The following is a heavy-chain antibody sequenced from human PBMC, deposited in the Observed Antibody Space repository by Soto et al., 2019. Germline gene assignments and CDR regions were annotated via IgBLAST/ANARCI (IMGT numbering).Heavy chain of an antibody. Sequence: PSETLSLTCAVSGGSISSGGYSWSWIRQPPGKGLEWIGYIYHSGSTYYNPSLKSRVTISVDRSKNQFSLKLSSVTAADTAVYYCARRGHFDNSGYHWYFDLWGRGSLVTVSS. V-gene: IGHV4-30-2*01. CDR1: GGSISSGGYS. J-gene: IGHJ2*01. CDR3: ARRGHFDNSGYHWYFDL. D-gene: IGHD3-22*01. CDR2: IYHSGST.